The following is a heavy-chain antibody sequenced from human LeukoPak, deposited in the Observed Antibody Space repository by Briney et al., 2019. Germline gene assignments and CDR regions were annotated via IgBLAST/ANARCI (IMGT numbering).Heavy chain of an antibody. V-gene: IGHV3-30*04. J-gene: IGHJ4*02. D-gene: IGHD6-19*01. CDR2: ISYDGSNK. Sequence: GRSLRLSCAASGFTFSSYAMHWVRQAPGKGLEWVAVISYDGSNKYYADSVKGRFTISRDNSKNTLYLQMNSLRAEDTAVYYCAKDPPLRIAVAGKYYFDYWGQGTLVTVSS. CDR3: AKDPPLRIAVAGKYYFDY. CDR1: GFTFSSYA.